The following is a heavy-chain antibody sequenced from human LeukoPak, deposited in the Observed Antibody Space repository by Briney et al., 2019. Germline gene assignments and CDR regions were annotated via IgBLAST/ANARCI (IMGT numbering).Heavy chain of an antibody. J-gene: IGHJ4*02. Sequence: KASETLSLTSTVTGGSISSYYWSRIRQPPAQGLEWIGYIYYSGSTNYNPSLKSRVTISVDTSKNQFSLKLSPVTAADTAVYYCARHPFIVGATVYGYWGQGTLVTVSS. D-gene: IGHD1-26*01. CDR1: GGSISSYY. CDR2: IYYSGST. CDR3: ARHPFIVGATVYGY. V-gene: IGHV4-59*08.